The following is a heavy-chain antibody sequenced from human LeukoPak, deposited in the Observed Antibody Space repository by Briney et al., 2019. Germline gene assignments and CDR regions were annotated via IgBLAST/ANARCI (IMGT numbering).Heavy chain of an antibody. J-gene: IGHJ4*02. CDR3: ARDSTGYGYEEWN. CDR2: IVGRGGIT. V-gene: IGHV3-21*06. D-gene: IGHD5-18*01. Sequence: KPGGSLRLSCVASGFTFSSYWMTWVRQAPGKGLEWVSTIVGRGGITYYADSVKGRFTISRDNAKNSLYLQMNSLRAEDTALYYCARDSTGYGYEEWNWGQGTLVTVSS. CDR1: GFTFSSYW.